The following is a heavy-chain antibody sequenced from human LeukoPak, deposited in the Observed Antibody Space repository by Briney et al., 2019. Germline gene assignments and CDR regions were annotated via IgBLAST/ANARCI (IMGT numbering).Heavy chain of an antibody. CDR1: GGSFSGCY. CDR2: INHSGST. V-gene: IGHV4-34*01. D-gene: IGHD6-13*01. CDR3: AIRGPGSSWYSAFDI. Sequence: SETLSLTCAVYGGSFSGCYWSQIRQPPGKGLEWIGEINHSGSTNYNPSLKSRVTISVDTSKNQFSLKLSSVTAADTAVYYCAIRGPGSSWYSAFDIWGQGTMVTVSS. J-gene: IGHJ3*02.